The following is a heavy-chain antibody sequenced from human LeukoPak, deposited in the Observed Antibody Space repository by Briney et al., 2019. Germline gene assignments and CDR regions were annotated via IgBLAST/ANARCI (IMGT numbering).Heavy chain of an antibody. CDR2: ISGSGVST. CDR1: GFAFSSYA. J-gene: IGHJ6*02. CDR3: AKDPIAVAPHYGMDV. V-gene: IGHV3-23*01. Sequence: GGSLRLSCAASGFAFSSYAMNWVRQAPGKGLEWVSIISGSGVSTYYADSVKGRFTISRDSSRNTLYLQMDSLRAEDTAVYYCAKDPIAVAPHYGMDVWGQGTTVTVSS. D-gene: IGHD6-19*01.